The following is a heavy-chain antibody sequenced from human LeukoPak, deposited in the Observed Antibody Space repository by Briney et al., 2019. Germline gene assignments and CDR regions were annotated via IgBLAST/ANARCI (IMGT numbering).Heavy chain of an antibody. J-gene: IGHJ4*02. Sequence: SVKVSCKASGGTFSSYAISWVRQAPRQGLEWMGGIIPIFGTANYAQKFQGRVTIAADESTSTAYMELSSLRSEDTAVYYCASPPKSQYYDSSGYYYYFDYWGQGTLVTVSS. CDR2: IIPIFGTA. CDR1: GGTFSSYA. V-gene: IGHV1-69*01. CDR3: ASPPKSQYYDSSGYYYYFDY. D-gene: IGHD3-22*01.